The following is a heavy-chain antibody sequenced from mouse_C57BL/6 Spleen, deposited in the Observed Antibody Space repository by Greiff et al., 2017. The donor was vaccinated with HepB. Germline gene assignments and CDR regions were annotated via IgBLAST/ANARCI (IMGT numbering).Heavy chain of an antibody. V-gene: IGHV1-69*01. D-gene: IGHD1-1*01. J-gene: IGHJ2*01. Sequence: QVQLQQPGAELVMPGASVKLSCKASGYTFTSYWMHWVKQRPGQGLEWIGEIDPSDSHTNYNQKFKGKSTLTVDKSSSTAYMQLSSLTSEDSAVYYCARSLLLRYFDYWGQGTTLTVSS. CDR3: ARSLLLRYFDY. CDR2: IDPSDSHT. CDR1: GYTFTSYW.